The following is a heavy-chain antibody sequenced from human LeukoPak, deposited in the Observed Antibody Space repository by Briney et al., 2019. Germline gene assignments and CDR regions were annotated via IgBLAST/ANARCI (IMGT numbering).Heavy chain of an antibody. CDR1: GFTVSSNF. V-gene: IGHV3-53*01. CDR3: ARSPIVVVITEGGAFDI. CDR2: IYSDGRT. Sequence: PGGSLRLSCEGSGFTVSSNFMSWVRQAPGKGLEWVSVIYSDGRTSYSDSVKGRFTISRDNAKNSLYLQMNSLRAEDTAAYYCARSPIVVVITEGGAFDIWGQGTMVTVSS. D-gene: IGHD3-22*01. J-gene: IGHJ3*02.